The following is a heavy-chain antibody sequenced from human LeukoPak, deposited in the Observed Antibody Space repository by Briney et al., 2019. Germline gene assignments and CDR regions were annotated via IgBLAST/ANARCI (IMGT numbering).Heavy chain of an antibody. CDR3: ARDYCGGDCCVDY. J-gene: IGHJ4*02. D-gene: IGHD2-21*02. CDR2: IWYDGSSE. Sequence: PGRSLRLSCAASGFTFSSYGMHWVRQAPGKGLEWVAVIWYDGSSEYYADSVKGRFTISKDKSKNTLYLQMNNLRTEDTAVYYCARDYCGGDCCVDYWGQGTLVTVSS. V-gene: IGHV3-33*01. CDR1: GFTFSSYG.